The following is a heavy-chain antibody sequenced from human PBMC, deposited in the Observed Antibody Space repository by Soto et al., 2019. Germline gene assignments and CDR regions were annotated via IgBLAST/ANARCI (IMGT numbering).Heavy chain of an antibody. CDR1: GGSISSGGYY. D-gene: IGHD3-10*01. CDR2: IYYSGST. V-gene: IGHV4-31*03. CDR3: ARLPWAGGSVTKKEAMYNWFDP. Sequence: SETLSLTCTVSGGSISSGGYYWSWIRQHPGKGLEWIGYIYYSGSTYYNPSLKSRVTISVDTSKNQFSLKLSSVTAADTAVYYCARLPWAGGSVTKKEAMYNWFDPWGQGTLVTVSS. J-gene: IGHJ5*02.